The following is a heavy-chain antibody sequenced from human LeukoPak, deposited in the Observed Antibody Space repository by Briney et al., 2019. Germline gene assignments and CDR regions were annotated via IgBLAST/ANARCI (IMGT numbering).Heavy chain of an antibody. CDR2: ISGTGGST. CDR3: ARGSSQGEFDY. V-gene: IGHV3-23*01. J-gene: IGHJ4*02. D-gene: IGHD6-13*01. CDR1: GFTFSSYA. Sequence: PGGSLRLSCAASGFTFSSYAMSWVRQAPGKGLEWVSAISGTGGSTYYADSVKGRFTISADKSISTAYLQWSSLKASDTAMYYCARGSSQGEFDYWGQGTLVTVSS.